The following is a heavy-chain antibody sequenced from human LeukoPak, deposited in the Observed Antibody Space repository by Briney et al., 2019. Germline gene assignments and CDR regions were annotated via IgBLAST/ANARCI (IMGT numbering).Heavy chain of an antibody. CDR3: AKEEGAGPFDY. CDR1: GFTVSSNY. D-gene: IGHD1-26*01. CDR2: ISGSGGST. J-gene: IGHJ4*02. V-gene: IGHV3-23*01. Sequence: GGSLRLSCAASGFTVSSNYMMWVRQAPGKGLEWVSAISGSGGSTYYADSVKGRFTISRDNSKNTLYLQMNSLRAEDTAVYYCAKEEGAGPFDYWGQGTLVTVSS.